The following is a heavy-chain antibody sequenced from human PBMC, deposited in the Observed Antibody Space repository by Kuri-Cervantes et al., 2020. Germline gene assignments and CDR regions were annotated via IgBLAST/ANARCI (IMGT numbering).Heavy chain of an antibody. CDR1: GGSISSSSYY. V-gene: IGHV4-39*01. D-gene: IGHD3-22*01. CDR2: IYYSGST. J-gene: IGHJ5*02. CDR3: ARHCEDGYYYDSRNNWFDP. Sequence: GSLRLSCTVSGGSISSSSYYWGWIRQPPGKGLEWIGNIYYSGSTYYNPSLKSRVTISVDTSKNQFSLKVSSVTAADTAVYYCARHCEDGYYYDSRNNWFDPWGQGTLVTVSS.